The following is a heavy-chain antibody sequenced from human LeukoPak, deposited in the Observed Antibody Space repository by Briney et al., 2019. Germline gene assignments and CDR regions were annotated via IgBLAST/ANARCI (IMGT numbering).Heavy chain of an antibody. D-gene: IGHD3-16*01. CDR1: GYSISSGYY. Sequence: SEILSLTCTVSGYSISSGYYWGWIRQPPGKGLEWIGSIYHSGSTYYNPSLRSRVTISVDTSKNQFSLKLSSVTAADTAVYYCARVGRMGGYWGQGTLVTVSS. CDR2: IYHSGST. V-gene: IGHV4-38-2*02. J-gene: IGHJ4*02. CDR3: ARVGRMGGY.